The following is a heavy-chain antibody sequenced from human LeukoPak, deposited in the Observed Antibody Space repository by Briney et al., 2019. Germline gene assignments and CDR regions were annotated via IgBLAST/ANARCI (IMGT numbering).Heavy chain of an antibody. CDR3: ARHRYDKYCSTNGCPGAFDI. Sequence: GESLKISCKGSGYNFTPYWIAWGRQMPGEGLEWMGIIYPDDSDTRYSPSFQGRVTISVDKSITTAYLQWSSLKASDTAIYYCARHRYDKYCSTNGCPGAFDIWGQGTMVTVSS. D-gene: IGHD2-2*01. J-gene: IGHJ3*02. CDR1: GYNFTPYW. V-gene: IGHV5-51*01. CDR2: IYPDDSDT.